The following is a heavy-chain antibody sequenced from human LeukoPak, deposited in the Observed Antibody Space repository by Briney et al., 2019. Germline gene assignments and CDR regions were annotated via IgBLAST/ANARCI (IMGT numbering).Heavy chain of an antibody. J-gene: IGHJ4*02. D-gene: IGHD3-10*02. V-gene: IGHV3-23*01. Sequence: GGSLRLSCAASGFTFSSSAMSWVRQAPGKGLEWVSAISGSGGSTYYADSVKGRFTISRDNAKNSLYLQMNSLTAEDTAVYYCTRVKYVRGCLDSWGQGALVTVSS. CDR1: GFTFSSSA. CDR2: ISGSGGST. CDR3: TRVKYVRGCLDS.